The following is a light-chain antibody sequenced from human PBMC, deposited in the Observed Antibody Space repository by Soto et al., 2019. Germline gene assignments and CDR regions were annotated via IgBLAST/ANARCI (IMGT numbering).Light chain of an antibody. Sequence: QTVVTQEPSLSVSPGGTVTLTCGLPSVSVSTAYYPSWYQQTPGQPPRTLIYSTHSRSSGVPGRFSGALLGNKAALTITGVQADDEGDYYCALFMGSGISVFGGGTQLTVL. V-gene: IGLV8-61*01. CDR2: STH. CDR1: SVSVSTAYY. J-gene: IGLJ7*01. CDR3: ALFMGSGISV.